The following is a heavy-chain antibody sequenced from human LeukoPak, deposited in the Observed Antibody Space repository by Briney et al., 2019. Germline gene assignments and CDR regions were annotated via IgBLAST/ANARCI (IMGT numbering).Heavy chain of an antibody. V-gene: IGHV1-46*01. CDR2: INPSGGST. J-gene: IGHJ3*02. CDR3: AREGLAAAAANAFDI. Sequence: ASVKDSCKASGYTFTSYYMHWVRQAPGQGLEWMGIINPSGGSTSYAQKFQGRVTMTRDTSTSTGYMELSSLRSEDTAVYYCAREGLAAAAANAFDIWGQGTMVTVSS. D-gene: IGHD6-13*01. CDR1: GYTFTSYY.